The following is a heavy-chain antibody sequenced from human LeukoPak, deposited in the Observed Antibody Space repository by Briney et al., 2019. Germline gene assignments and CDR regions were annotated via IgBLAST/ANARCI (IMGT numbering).Heavy chain of an antibody. D-gene: IGHD6-13*01. Sequence: SETLSLTCAVYGGSFSGYYWSWIRQPPGKGLEWIGEINHSGSTNYNPSLKSRVTISVDTSKNQFSLKLSSVTAADTAVYYCARDLGIAATGTAGGYYYYYMDVWGKGTTVTVSS. CDR1: GGSFSGYY. J-gene: IGHJ6*03. CDR2: INHSGST. CDR3: ARDLGIAATGTAGGYYYYYMDV. V-gene: IGHV4-34*01.